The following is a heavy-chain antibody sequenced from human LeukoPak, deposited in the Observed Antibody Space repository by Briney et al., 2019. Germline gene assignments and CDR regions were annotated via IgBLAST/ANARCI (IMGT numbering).Heavy chain of an antibody. D-gene: IGHD5-18*01. CDR1: GGSISSSSYY. J-gene: IGHJ4*02. CDR3: AREGGYSYGYDY. Sequence: SETLSLTCTVSGGSISSSSYYWGWIRQPPGKGLEWIGSIYYSGSTYYNPSLKSRVTISVDTSKNQFSLKLSSVTAADTAVYYCAREGGYSYGYDYWGQGTLVTVSS. V-gene: IGHV4-39*07. CDR2: IYYSGST.